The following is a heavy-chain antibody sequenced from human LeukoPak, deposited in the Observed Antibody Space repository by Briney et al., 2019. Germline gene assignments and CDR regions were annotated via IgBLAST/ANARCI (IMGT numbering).Heavy chain of an antibody. J-gene: IGHJ4*02. CDR3: ARQMTSTRLFDS. CDR2: IGSDGTKK. Sequence: GGSLRLSCVASGFTFSDHPFHWVRQSPDKGLEWVALIGSDGTKKYYADSVQGRFTVSRENSKNTLFLQMNTLRADDTAVYFCARQMTSTRLFDSWGQGTLVTVSS. CDR1: GFTFSDHP. D-gene: IGHD5/OR15-5a*01. V-gene: IGHV3-30*04.